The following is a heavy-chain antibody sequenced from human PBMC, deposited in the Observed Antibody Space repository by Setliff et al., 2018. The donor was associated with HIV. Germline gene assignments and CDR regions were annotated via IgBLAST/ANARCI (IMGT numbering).Heavy chain of an antibody. J-gene: IGHJ4*02. V-gene: IGHV3-7*01. CDR3: AGSRGYFDKAD. CDR2: INQDGREK. D-gene: IGHD3-22*01. Sequence: GGTLRLSCAASGFTFSGYEMNWVRKAPGKGLEWVANINQDGREKYYVDYVKSRFTISRDNAKDLLYLQMNSLRGEDTAAYYCAGSRGYFDKADWGQGTLVTVSS. CDR1: GFTFSGYE.